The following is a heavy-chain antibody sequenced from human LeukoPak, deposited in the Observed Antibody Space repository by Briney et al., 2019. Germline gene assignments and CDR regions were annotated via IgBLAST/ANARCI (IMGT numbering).Heavy chain of an antibody. D-gene: IGHD5-18*01. CDR3: AKERRGYSYGYIDY. J-gene: IGHJ4*02. CDR1: GFTFSTYN. V-gene: IGHV3-21*01. Sequence: GGSLRLSCAASGFTFSTYNMNWVRQAPGKGLEWVSSISSTGSAKYYTDSVRGRFTISRDNANHSLYLQMNSLRAEDTAVYYCAKERRGYSYGYIDYWGQGSLVSVSS. CDR2: ISSTGSAK.